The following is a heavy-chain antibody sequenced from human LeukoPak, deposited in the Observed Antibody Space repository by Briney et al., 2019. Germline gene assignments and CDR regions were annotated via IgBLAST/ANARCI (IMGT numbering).Heavy chain of an antibody. V-gene: IGHV3-23*03. J-gene: IGHJ4*02. Sequence: GASLRLSCTASGFTFSGYAMIWVRQAPGQGLEWVSILHNDAQTSYYADSVKGRFTVSRDNSKNTLYLEMNSLTVEDTAVYYCAKGEGGTYFNYCFDYWGQGTLVTVSS. CDR2: LHNDAQTS. D-gene: IGHD1-26*01. CDR3: AKGEGGTYFNYCFDY. CDR1: GFTFSGYA.